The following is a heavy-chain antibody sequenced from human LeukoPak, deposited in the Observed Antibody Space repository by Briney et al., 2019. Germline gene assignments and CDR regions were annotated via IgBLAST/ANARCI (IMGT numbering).Heavy chain of an antibody. CDR1: GYSISSGYY. Sequence: SETLSLTCNVSGYSISSGYYWGWIRQPPGKGLEWIVSVYHSGSTYYNPSLKSRVTISVDTSKNQVSLKLSSVTAADSAIYYCARDRSYYTTSVYYFDYWGQGTLVTVSS. CDR3: ARDRSYYTTSVYYFDY. CDR2: VYHSGST. V-gene: IGHV4-38-2*02. J-gene: IGHJ4*02. D-gene: IGHD3-3*01.